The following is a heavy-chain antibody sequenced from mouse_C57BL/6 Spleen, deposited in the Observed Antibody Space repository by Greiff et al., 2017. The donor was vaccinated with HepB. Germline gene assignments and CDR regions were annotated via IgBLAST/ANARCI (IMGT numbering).Heavy chain of an antibody. CDR2: ISDGGSYT. D-gene: IGHD3-1*01. V-gene: IGHV5-4*01. Sequence: EVKVVESGGGLVKPGGSLKLSCAASGFTFSSYAMSWVRQTPEKRLEWVATISDGGSYTYYPDNVKGRFTISRDNAKNNLYLQMSHLKSEDTAMYYCARDRGNAWFAYWGQGTLVTVSA. J-gene: IGHJ3*01. CDR3: ARDRGNAWFAY. CDR1: GFTFSSYA.